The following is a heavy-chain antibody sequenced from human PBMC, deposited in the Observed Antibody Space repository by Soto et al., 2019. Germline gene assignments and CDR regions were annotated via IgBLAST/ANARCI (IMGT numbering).Heavy chain of an antibody. CDR2: INSDGSRT. V-gene: IGHV3-74*01. J-gene: IGHJ4*02. CDR1: GFTFSSYW. Sequence: GGSLRLSCAASGFTFSSYWMHWVRQAPGKGLVWVSRINSDGSRTSYADSAKGRFTISRDNAKNTVYLQMNSLRAEDTAVYYCARDRRYYYDSSGSEHFKYWGQGTLVTVSS. CDR3: ARDRRYYYDSSGSEHFKY. D-gene: IGHD3-22*01.